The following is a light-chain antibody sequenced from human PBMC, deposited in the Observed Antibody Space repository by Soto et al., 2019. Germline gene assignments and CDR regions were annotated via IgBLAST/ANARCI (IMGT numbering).Light chain of an antibody. CDR1: GSDVGAYDY. J-gene: IGLJ1*01. V-gene: IGLV2-14*01. Sequence: QSALTQPASVSGSPGQSITISCTGTGSDVGAYDYVSWYQQHPGKPPKLIIFEVINRPSGVSSRFSGSRSGNTASLTISGLQAEDEGDYYCTSFDPGRIYVFGRGTKVTVL. CDR3: TSFDPGRIYV. CDR2: EVI.